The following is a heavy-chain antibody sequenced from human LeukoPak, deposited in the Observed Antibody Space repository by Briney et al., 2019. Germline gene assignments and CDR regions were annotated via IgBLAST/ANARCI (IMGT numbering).Heavy chain of an antibody. CDR1: GCSVNTSTW. V-gene: IGHV4-4*02. CDR2: IYHSGRT. D-gene: IGHD6-19*01. J-gene: IGHJ4*02. Sequence: SGTLSLTCAVSGCSVNTSTWWSWVRQPPGKGLEWIGEIYHSGRTLYNPSLKSRVTISLDKSKNHFSLRLSSVSAADTAVYYCARDTGIAVAGVDYWGQGTLVTVSS. CDR3: ARDTGIAVAGVDY.